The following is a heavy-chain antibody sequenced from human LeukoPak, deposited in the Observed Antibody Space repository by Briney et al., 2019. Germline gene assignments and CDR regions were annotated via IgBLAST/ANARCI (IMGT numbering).Heavy chain of an antibody. Sequence: SQTLSLTCAISGDSVSSNSAAWNWIRQSPSRGLEWLRRTYYRSQWYNEYEPSVRSRIIITTDTSANHVSLQLNSVTPEDTAAYYCTRELGGFDHWGQGTLVTVSS. J-gene: IGHJ4*02. D-gene: IGHD3-16*01. CDR1: GDSVSSNSAA. CDR2: TYYRSQWYN. CDR3: TRELGGFDH. V-gene: IGHV6-1*01.